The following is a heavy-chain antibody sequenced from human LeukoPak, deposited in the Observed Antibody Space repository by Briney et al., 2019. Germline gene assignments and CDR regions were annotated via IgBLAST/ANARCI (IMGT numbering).Heavy chain of an antibody. CDR2: ISGSGGST. J-gene: IGHJ4*02. CDR1: GFTFSIYA. V-gene: IGHV3-23*01. D-gene: IGHD4-11*01. CDR3: ARSVPDYTRFDY. Sequence: PGGSLRLSCAASGFTFSIYAMSWVRQAPGKGLEWVSAISGSGGSTYYADSVKGRFTISRDNSKNTLYLQMNSLRADDTAVYYCARSVPDYTRFDYWGQGALVTVSS.